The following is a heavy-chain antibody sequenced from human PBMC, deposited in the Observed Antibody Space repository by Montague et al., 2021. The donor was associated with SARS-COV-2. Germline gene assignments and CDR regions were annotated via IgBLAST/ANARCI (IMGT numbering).Heavy chain of an antibody. Sequence: SETLSLTCAVYGGSFSGYSWSWIRQPPGKGLEWIGEIYDSGRSXXXPTXXXRVTMSVDTAKNQFSLRLSSVTPAATAMYYCARGQRRTNRPIIVLGTAGQRPFDYWGQGALVTVSS. D-gene: IGHD2-21*02. CDR3: ARGQRRTNRPIIVLGTAGQRPFDY. CDR2: IYDSGRS. V-gene: IGHV4-34*01. CDR1: GGSFSGYS. J-gene: IGHJ4*02.